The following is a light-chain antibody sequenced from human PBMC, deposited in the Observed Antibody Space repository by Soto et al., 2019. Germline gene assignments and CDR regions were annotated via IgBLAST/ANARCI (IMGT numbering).Light chain of an antibody. CDR1: QSVSSN. J-gene: IGKJ5*01. CDR3: QQYNNWPPIT. CDR2: GAS. V-gene: IGKV3-15*01. Sequence: IMLKQSPGTLSLTPGERATLSCRASQSVSSNLAWYQQKPGQAPRLLIYGASTRATGIPARFSGSGSGTEFTLTISSLQSEDFAVYYCQQYNNWPPITFGQGTRLENK.